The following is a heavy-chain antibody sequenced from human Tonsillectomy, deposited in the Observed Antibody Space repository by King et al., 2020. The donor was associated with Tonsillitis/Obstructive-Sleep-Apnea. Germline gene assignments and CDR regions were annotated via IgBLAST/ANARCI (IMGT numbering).Heavy chain of an antibody. CDR3: ARSQGATVDRNCFDY. CDR1: GGSISSYF. CDR2: IYTSGST. V-gene: IGHV4-4*07. D-gene: IGHD4-23*01. J-gene: IGHJ4*02. Sequence: QLQESGPGLVKPSETLSLTCTVSGGSISSYFWSWIRQPAGKGLEWIGCIYTSGSTNYNPSLKSRVTMSVDTSKNQFSLKLSSVTAADTAVYYCARSQGATVDRNCFDYWGQGTLVTVSS.